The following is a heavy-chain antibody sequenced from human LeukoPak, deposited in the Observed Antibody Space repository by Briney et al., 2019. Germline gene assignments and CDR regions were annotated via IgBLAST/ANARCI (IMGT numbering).Heavy chain of an antibody. J-gene: IGHJ5*02. Sequence: GGSLRLSCAASGFTFSSYSMNWVRQAPGKGLEWVSYISSSSSSIYYADSVKDRFTISRDNDKKSLYLQMNSLRAEDTAVYDCAREWEQQLVLRFPRWVDPWVQGTLLTVSS. D-gene: IGHD6-13*01. CDR2: ISSSSSSI. V-gene: IGHV3-48*01. CDR1: GFTFSSYS. CDR3: AREWEQQLVLRFPRWVDP.